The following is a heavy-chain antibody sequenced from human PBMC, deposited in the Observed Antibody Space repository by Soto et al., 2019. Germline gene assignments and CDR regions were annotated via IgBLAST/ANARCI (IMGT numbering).Heavy chain of an antibody. CDR1: GFTLNNHA. CDR3: ARARLTFAYGMDV. CDR2: IYYTGST. J-gene: IGHJ6*02. D-gene: IGHD3-16*01. V-gene: IGHV4-59*11. Sequence: VQLLESGGGLVQPGGSLRLSCTASGFTLNNHAMSWVRQAPGKGLEWIGSIYYTGSTNFNPSLKSRVTISMDTSKNQFSLNLKSVTTADTAVYYCARARLTFAYGMDVWGQGATVTVPS.